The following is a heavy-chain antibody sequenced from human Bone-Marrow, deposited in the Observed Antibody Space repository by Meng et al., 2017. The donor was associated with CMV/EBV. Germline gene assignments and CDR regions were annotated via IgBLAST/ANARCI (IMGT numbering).Heavy chain of an antibody. CDR2: ISTTTTYI. CDR3: ARSWDGMDV. D-gene: IGHD6-13*01. Sequence: GESLKISCAASGFTFSTYSLNWVRQAPGKGLEWVSSISTTTTYIYYADSVRGRFTISRDNAKNSLYLQMNSLRAEDTAIYYCARSWDGMDVWGQGNTVNVAS. J-gene: IGHJ6*02. CDR1: GFTFSTYS. V-gene: IGHV3-21*01.